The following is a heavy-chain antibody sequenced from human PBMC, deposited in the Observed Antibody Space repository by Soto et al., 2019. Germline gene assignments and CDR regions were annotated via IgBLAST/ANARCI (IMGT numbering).Heavy chain of an antibody. CDR1: GDSVSSNSVT. CDR2: TYYRSKWYN. V-gene: IGHV6-1*01. D-gene: IGHD1-1*01. CDR3: SRDGPIRTPRTVLDD. J-gene: IGHJ4*02. Sequence: SQTISLTCAISGDSVSSNSVTWNWIRQSPSRGPEWLGRTYYRSKWYNDYAVSVTSRITINPDTSKNQFSLQLNSVTPEDTAVYYCSRDGPIRTPRTVLDDWAQGTLVTGSS.